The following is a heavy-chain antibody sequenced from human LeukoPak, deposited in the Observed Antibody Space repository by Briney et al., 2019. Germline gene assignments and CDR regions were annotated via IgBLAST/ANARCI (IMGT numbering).Heavy chain of an antibody. D-gene: IGHD3-10*01. V-gene: IGHV4-34*01. CDR2: INHSGRT. CDR3: ARDSRKFLYGIDY. CDR1: VGSYSGYY. Sequence: SETLSLTCAVYVGSYSGYYWSWIRQPPGKGLEWIGEINHSGRTNYNPSLKSRVTISVDTSKNQFSLKLSSVTAADTAVYYCARDSRKFLYGIDYWGQGTLVTVSS. J-gene: IGHJ4*02.